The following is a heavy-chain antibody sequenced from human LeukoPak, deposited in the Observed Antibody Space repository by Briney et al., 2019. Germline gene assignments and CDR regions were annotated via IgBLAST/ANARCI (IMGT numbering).Heavy chain of an antibody. J-gene: IGHJ6*02. D-gene: IGHD5-18*01. CDR2: IKQDGGVK. CDR3: ARDTDTVTSVDYHGMDV. Sequence: GGSLRLSCAASGFSFSNYWMSGVRQAQGKGLEGVANIKQDGGVKYNVDSVTGRFTISRDNAKNSLYLQMNSLRAEDTAVYYCARDTDTVTSVDYHGMDVWGQGPTVSVSS. V-gene: IGHV3-7*05. CDR1: GFSFSNYW.